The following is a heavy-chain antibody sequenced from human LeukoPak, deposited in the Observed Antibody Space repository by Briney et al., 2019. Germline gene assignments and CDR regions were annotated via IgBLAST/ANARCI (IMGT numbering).Heavy chain of an antibody. CDR3: ARARGYSYNPLFDY. V-gene: IGHV3-33*01. CDR1: GFTFSNYG. Sequence: GRSLRLSCAASGFTFSNYGMHWVRQAPGKGLEWVAVIWYDGSNGYYADSVKGRFTISRDNSKNTLYLQMNSLRAEDTAVYYCARARGYSYNPLFDYWGQGTLVTVSS. J-gene: IGHJ4*02. CDR2: IWYDGSNG. D-gene: IGHD5-18*01.